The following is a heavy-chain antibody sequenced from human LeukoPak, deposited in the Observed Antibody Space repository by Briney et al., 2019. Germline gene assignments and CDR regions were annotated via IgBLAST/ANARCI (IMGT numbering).Heavy chain of an antibody. D-gene: IGHD4-17*01. Sequence: SETLSLTCTVSGGSISGYYWSWIRQPPGKGLEWIGYIYNSGSTNYNPSLKSRVTISVDTSKNQFSLKLSSVTAADTAVYYCARESPPTYGDDEDYYYYGMDVWGQGTTVTVSS. CDR1: GGSISGYY. CDR2: IYNSGST. CDR3: ARESPPTYGDDEDYYYYGMDV. V-gene: IGHV4-59*01. J-gene: IGHJ6*02.